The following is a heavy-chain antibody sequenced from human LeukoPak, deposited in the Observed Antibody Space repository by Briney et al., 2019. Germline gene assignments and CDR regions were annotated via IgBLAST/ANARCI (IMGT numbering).Heavy chain of an antibody. D-gene: IGHD6-19*01. CDR2: ISAYNGNT. V-gene: IGHV1-18*01. CDR1: GYTFTSYG. Sequence: ASVKVSCKASGYTFTSYGISWVRQAPGQGLEWMGWISAYNGNTNYAQRLQGRVTMTRDTSTSTVYMELSSLRSEDTAVYYCARGSGWYPYFDYWGQGTLVTVSS. J-gene: IGHJ4*02. CDR3: ARGSGWYPYFDY.